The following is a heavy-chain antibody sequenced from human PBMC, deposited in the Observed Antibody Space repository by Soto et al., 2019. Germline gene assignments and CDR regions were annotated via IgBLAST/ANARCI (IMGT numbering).Heavy chain of an antibody. CDR3: AREGPPVTGTYVGDY. Sequence: QVQLVQSGAEVKKPGSSVKVSCKASGGTFSSYAISWVRQAPGQGLEWMGGIIPIFGTANYAQKFQGRVTITADESTSTAFMELSSLRSEDTAVYYCAREGPPVTGTYVGDYWGQGTLVTVSS. D-gene: IGHD1-20*01. J-gene: IGHJ4*02. V-gene: IGHV1-69*01. CDR2: IIPIFGTA. CDR1: GGTFSSYA.